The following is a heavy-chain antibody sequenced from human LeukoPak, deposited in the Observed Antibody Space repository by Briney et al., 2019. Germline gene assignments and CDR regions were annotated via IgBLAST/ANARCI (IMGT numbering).Heavy chain of an antibody. J-gene: IGHJ5*02. V-gene: IGHV3-11*01. CDR2: ISDNGGTI. CDR3: ARGAGPLFDP. CDR1: GFTFTDHY. Sequence: GGSLRLSCAASGFTFTDHYMSWIRQAPGKGLVWISYISDNGGTIHYADSVKGRFTISRDNAKNSLYLQTNSLRAEDTAVYFCARGAGPLFDPWGQGTPVTVSS.